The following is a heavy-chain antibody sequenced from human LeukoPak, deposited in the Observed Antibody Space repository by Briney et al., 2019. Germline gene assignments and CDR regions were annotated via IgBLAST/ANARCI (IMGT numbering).Heavy chain of an antibody. J-gene: IGHJ4*02. V-gene: IGHV1-18*01. CDR2: ISAYNGNT. Sequence: ASVKVSCKASGYTFTSCGISWVRQAPGQGLEWMGWISAYNGNTNYAQKLQGRVTMTTDTSTSTAYMELRSLRSDDTAVYYCARDHRAMVRGVIDGGYYFDYWGQGTLVTVSS. CDR3: ARDHRAMVRGVIDGGYYFDY. CDR1: GYTFTSCG. D-gene: IGHD3-10*01.